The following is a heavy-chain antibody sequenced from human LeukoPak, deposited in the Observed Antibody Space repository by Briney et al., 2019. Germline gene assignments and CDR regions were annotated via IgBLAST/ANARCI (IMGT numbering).Heavy chain of an antibody. V-gene: IGHV3-49*04. CDR2: IRSKAYGGTT. D-gene: IGHD5-12*01. CDR3: TRYSGYWFDP. Sequence: GGSLRLSCTASGLTFGDYAMSWVRQAPGKGLEWVSFIRSKAYGGTTEYAASAKGRFTISRDDSTSIAYLQMNSLKTEDTAVYYCTRYSGYWFDPWGQGTLVTVSS. CDR1: GLTFGDYA. J-gene: IGHJ5*02.